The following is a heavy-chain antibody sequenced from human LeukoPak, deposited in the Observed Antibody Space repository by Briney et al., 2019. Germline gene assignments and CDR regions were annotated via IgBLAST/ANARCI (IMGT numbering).Heavy chain of an antibody. D-gene: IGHD2-2*01. J-gene: IGHJ4*02. V-gene: IGHV3-64D*09. CDR2: ISSNGGST. CDR1: GFTFSSYA. CDR3: ARRYCSSTSCLIDY. Sequence: GGSLRLSCSASGFTFSSYAMHWVRQAPGKGLEYVSAISSNGGSTYYADSVKGRFTISRDNSKNTLYLQMSSLRAEDTAVYYCARRYCSSTSCLIDYWGQGTLVTVSS.